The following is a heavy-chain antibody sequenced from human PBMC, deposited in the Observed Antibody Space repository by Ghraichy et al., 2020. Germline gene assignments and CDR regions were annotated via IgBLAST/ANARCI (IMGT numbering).Heavy chain of an antibody. CDR1: GFTFSSYA. Sequence: GESLNISCAASGFTFSSYAMSWVRQAPGKGLEWVSAISGSGVSTYYADSVKGRFTISRDNSKNTLYLQMNSLRAEDTAVYFCAREYSPDYWGQGTLVTVSS. J-gene: IGHJ4*02. CDR2: ISGSGVST. D-gene: IGHD5-18*01. CDR3: AREYSPDY. V-gene: IGHV3-23*01.